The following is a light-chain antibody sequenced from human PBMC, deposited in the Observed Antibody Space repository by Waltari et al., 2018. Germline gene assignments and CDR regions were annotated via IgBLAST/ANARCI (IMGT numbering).Light chain of an antibody. J-gene: IGLJ2*01. CDR2: EYN. CDR3: QSYDSSNNVV. Sequence: NFMLTQPPSVSESPGKTVTISCTRSRGRIDSNNVQRYQPRPGSSPTTVTYEYNQRPSAVPTRFSCSIDSSSNSASLTISGLKTEDEADYYCQSYDSSNNVVFGGGTKLTVL. V-gene: IGLV6-57*01. CDR1: RGRIDSNN.